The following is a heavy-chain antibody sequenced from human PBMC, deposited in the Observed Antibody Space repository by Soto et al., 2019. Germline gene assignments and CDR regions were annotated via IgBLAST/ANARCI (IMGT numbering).Heavy chain of an antibody. V-gene: IGHV3-30*19. CDR2: ILNDGGDQ. Sequence: QVQLVESGGGVVQPGRSLRLSCAASGFTFSNYGMHWVRQAPGKGLEWLAVILNDGGDQNYGDSVKGRFTISRDNSKNTLYLQINSLRVEDTAVYYCARHDDRPDNGLDMWGQGTMVTVSS. D-gene: IGHD2-8*01. CDR3: ARHDDRPDNGLDM. J-gene: IGHJ3*02. CDR1: GFTFSNYG.